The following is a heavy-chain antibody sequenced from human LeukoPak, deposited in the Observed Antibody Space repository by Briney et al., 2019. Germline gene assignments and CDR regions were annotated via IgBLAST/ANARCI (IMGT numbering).Heavy chain of an antibody. Sequence: GRSLRLSCAASGFTFSSYGMHWVRQAPGKGLEWVAVISYDGSNKYYADSVKGRFTISRDNSKNTLYLQMNSLRAEDTAVYYCPKLSDSSGADYWGQGILVTVSS. J-gene: IGHJ4*02. V-gene: IGHV3-30*18. D-gene: IGHD3-22*01. CDR2: ISYDGSNK. CDR1: GFTFSSYG. CDR3: PKLSDSSGADY.